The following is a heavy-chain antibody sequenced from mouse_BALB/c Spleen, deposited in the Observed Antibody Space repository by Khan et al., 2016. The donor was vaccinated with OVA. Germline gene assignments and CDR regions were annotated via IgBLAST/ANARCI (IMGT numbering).Heavy chain of an antibody. CDR1: GYRFTDFT. Sequence: QVQLQQPGAELVRPGVSVKISCKGSGYRFTDFTMHWVKQSNVKSLEWIGVISTYYGDATYNQKFKGKATMTVDKSSSTAYMELARLTSEDSAIYYCSRGGGGDRFAYWGQGTLVTVSA. V-gene: IGHV1S137*01. J-gene: IGHJ3*01. CDR2: ISTYYGDA. CDR3: SRGGGGDRFAY.